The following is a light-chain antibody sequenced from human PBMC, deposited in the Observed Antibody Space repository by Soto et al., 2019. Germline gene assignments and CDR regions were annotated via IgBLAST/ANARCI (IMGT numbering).Light chain of an antibody. Sequence: QSALTQPASVSGSPGQSITISCTGTSNDVGAYDYVSWYQQHPGKAPKLIIYEVTYRPSGVSNRFSGSQSGNTASLTISGLQAEDEADYNCSSYRGSSTLTFGGGTKLTVL. V-gene: IGLV2-14*01. CDR2: EVT. CDR1: SNDVGAYDY. J-gene: IGLJ2*01. CDR3: SSYRGSSTLT.